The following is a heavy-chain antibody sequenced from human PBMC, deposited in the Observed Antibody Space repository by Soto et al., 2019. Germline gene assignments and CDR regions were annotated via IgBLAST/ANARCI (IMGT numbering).Heavy chain of an antibody. D-gene: IGHD1-1*01. J-gene: IGHJ5*02. CDR2: IYATGTT. CDR3: VRDGTKTLRDWFDP. CDR1: GASISGFY. Sequence: SETLFLTCTVSGASISGFYWSWIRKSAGKGLEWIGRIYATGTTDYNPSLKSRVMMSVDTSKKQFSLKLRSVTAADTAVYYCVRDGTKTLRDWFDPWGQGISVTVSS. V-gene: IGHV4-4*07.